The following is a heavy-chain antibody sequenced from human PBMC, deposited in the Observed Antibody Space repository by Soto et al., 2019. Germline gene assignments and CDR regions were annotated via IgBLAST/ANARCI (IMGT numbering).Heavy chain of an antibody. V-gene: IGHV4-31*03. CDR2: IYYRVCT. CDR1: GGSISSGGYY. Sequence: QVQLQESGPGLVKPSQTLSLTCTVSGGSISSGGYYWSWIRQHPGKGLEWIGYIYYRVCTYYNPSLQSRVTISVDTSKSQFSLKMSSVTAADTAVYYCARGDGDLGTNWFDPWGQGTLVTVSS. CDR3: ARGDGDLGTNWFDP. D-gene: IGHD4-17*01. J-gene: IGHJ5*02.